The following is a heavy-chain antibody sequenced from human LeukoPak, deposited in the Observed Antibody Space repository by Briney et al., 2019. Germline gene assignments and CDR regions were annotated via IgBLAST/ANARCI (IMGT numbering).Heavy chain of an antibody. V-gene: IGHV3-23*01. CDR1: GFSFSSHG. CDR3: AKDRIIVVVPAAPFDY. J-gene: IGHJ4*02. CDR2: IIGGAGGT. D-gene: IGHD2-2*01. Sequence: GGSLRLSCAASGFSFSSHGMSWVRQAPGKGLEWVSGIIGGAGGTHYADSVKGRFTISRDNAKNTLYLQMNSLRAEDTAVYYCAKDRIIVVVPAAPFDYWGQGTLVTVSS.